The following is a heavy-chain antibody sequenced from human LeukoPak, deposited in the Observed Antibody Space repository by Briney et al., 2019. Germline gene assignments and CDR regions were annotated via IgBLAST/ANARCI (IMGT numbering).Heavy chain of an antibody. CDR1: GYTFTSYD. CDR3: SRAPKGYCSSTSCYWFWTQEYYFDY. CDR2: MNPNSGNT. D-gene: IGHD2-2*01. Sequence: ASVKVSCKASGYTFTSYDINWVRQATGQGLEWMGWMNPNSGNTGYAQKFQGRVTMTRKTSIRKAYMELRSLRLKDTAVYYCSRAPKGYCSSTSCYWFWTQEYYFDYWGQGTLVTVSS. J-gene: IGHJ4*02. V-gene: IGHV1-8*01.